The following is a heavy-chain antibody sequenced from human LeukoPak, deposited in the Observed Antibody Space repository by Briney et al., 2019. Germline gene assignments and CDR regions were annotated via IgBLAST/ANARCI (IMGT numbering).Heavy chain of an antibody. D-gene: IGHD3-10*01. Sequence: PSETLSLTCTVSGGSLSSSYRIWVRQPAGKGLEWIGLIYSSGSTNYNPSLKSRVTMSGDTSKNQFSLKVSSVTAADTAVYYCARDTSGSGAWGQGVMVTVSS. CDR1: GGSLSSSY. V-gene: IGHV4-4*07. CDR3: ARDTSGSGA. J-gene: IGHJ5*02. CDR2: IYSSGST.